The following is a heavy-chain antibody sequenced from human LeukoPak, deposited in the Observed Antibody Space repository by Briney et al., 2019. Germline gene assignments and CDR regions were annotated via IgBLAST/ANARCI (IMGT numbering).Heavy chain of an antibody. CDR2: ISAYNGNT. CDR3: ARVKGIVVVPAADH. CDR1: GYTFTSYG. J-gene: IGHJ4*02. Sequence: ASVKVSCKASGYTFTSYGISWVRQAPGQGLEWMGWISAYNGNTSYAQKLQGRVTMTTDTSTSTAYMELRSLRSDDTAVYYCARVKGIVVVPAADHWGQGTLVTVSS. V-gene: IGHV1-18*01. D-gene: IGHD2-2*01.